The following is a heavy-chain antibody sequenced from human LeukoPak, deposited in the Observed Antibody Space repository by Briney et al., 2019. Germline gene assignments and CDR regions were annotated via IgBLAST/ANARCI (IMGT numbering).Heavy chain of an antibody. CDR2: ISYDGSNK. D-gene: IGHD2-15*01. V-gene: IGHV3-30-3*01. Sequence: GGSLRLSCAASGFTFSSYAMHWVRQAPGKGLEWVGVISYDGSNKYYADSVKGRFTISRDNSKNTLYLQMNSLRAEDTAVYYCARDPPFCGGGSSYSNSLDYWGRGPRVTVS. CDR3: ARDPPFCGGGSSYSNSLDY. CDR1: GFTFSSYA. J-gene: IGHJ4*02.